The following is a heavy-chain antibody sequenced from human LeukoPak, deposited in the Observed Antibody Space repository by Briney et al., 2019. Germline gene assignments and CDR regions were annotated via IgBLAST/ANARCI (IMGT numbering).Heavy chain of an antibody. CDR1: GGSISSYY. D-gene: IGHD2-15*01. J-gene: IGHJ5*02. Sequence: SETLSLTCTVSGGSISSYYWSWIRQPPGKGLEWIGFIYYSGSTNYNPSLKSRVTISVDTSKNQFSLKLNSVTAADTAIYYCTRGSRYCSSGSCYGWFDPWGQGTLVTVSS. CDR3: TRGSRYCSSGSCYGWFDP. CDR2: IYYSGST. V-gene: IGHV4-59*01.